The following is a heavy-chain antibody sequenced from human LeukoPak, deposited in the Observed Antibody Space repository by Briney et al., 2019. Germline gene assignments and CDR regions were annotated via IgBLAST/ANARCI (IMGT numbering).Heavy chain of an antibody. D-gene: IGHD3-10*01. CDR2: ISYDGSNK. CDR3: AREGVMVRGEFDY. Sequence: PGGSLRLSCAASGFTFSSYGMHWVRQAPGKGLEWVAVISYDGSNKYYADSVKGRFTISRDNSKNTLYLQMNSLRAEDTAVYYCAREGVMVRGEFDYWGQGTLVTVSS. J-gene: IGHJ4*02. V-gene: IGHV3-30*03. CDR1: GFTFSSYG.